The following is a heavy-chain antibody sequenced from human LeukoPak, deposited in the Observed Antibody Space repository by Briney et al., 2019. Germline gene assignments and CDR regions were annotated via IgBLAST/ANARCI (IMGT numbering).Heavy chain of an antibody. D-gene: IGHD5-12*01. V-gene: IGHV1-8*01. CDR1: GYTFTSYD. CDR3: AKATRYSGYDAITTLDY. Sequence: ASVKVSCKASGYTFTSYDINWVRQATGQGLEWMGWMNPSSGNTGYAQKFQGRVTMTRNTSISTAYMELSSLRSEDTAVYYCAKATRYSGYDAITTLDYWGQGTLVTVSS. CDR2: MNPSSGNT. J-gene: IGHJ4*02.